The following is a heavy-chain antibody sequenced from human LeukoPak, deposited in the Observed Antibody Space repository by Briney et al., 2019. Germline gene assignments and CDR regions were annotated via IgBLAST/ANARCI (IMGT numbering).Heavy chain of an antibody. Sequence: GEPLSLSCAASGCTISTYGYNWIRKGQGKGMELVSAIRPDGDRTYYANSVRGRFTISRDNSKDKVYLQINCLSVEDTAVYYCAREQSGTRGWYTVDYWGQGTLVTVSS. CDR1: GCTISTYG. J-gene: IGHJ4*02. CDR2: IRPDGDRT. CDR3: AREQSGTRGWYTVDY. V-gene: IGHV3-23*01. D-gene: IGHD6-19*01.